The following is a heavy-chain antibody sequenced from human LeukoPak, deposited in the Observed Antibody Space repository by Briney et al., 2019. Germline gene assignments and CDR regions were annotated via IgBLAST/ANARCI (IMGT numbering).Heavy chain of an antibody. D-gene: IGHD3-10*01. Sequence: PGGSLRLSCAASGFTFSSYWMNWVRQAPGKGLEWVANIKQDGSEKYYVDSVKGRFTISRDNAKNSLYLQMNSLRAEDTAVYYCARASRFSYYYMDVWGKGTTVTVSS. CDR1: GFTFSSYW. CDR3: ARASRFSYYYMDV. J-gene: IGHJ6*03. CDR2: IKQDGSEK. V-gene: IGHV3-7*01.